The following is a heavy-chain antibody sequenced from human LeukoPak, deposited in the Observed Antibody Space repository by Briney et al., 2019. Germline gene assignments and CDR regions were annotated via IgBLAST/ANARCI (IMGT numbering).Heavy chain of an antibody. CDR2: ISYDGSNK. J-gene: IGHJ4*02. CDR3: VWSWYDTAGGIYHDY. Sequence: PGGSLRLSCAASGFTFSSYGMHWVRQAPGKGLEWVAVISYDGSNKYYADSVKGRFTISRDNSKNTLYLQMNSLRAEDTAVYYCVWSWYDTAGGIYHDYWGQGTLVTVSS. D-gene: IGHD3-16*02. V-gene: IGHV3-30*03. CDR1: GFTFSSYG.